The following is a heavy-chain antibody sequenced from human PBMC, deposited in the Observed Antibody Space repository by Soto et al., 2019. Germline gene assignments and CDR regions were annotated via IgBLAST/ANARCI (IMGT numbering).Heavy chain of an antibody. V-gene: IGHV3-23*01. CDR1: GFTFSSYA. J-gene: IGHJ4*02. Sequence: EVQLLESGGGLVQPGGSLRLSCAASGFTFSSYAMSWVRQAPGKGLEWVSAISGSGGSTYYADSVKGRFTISRDNSKNTLYLQMNSLRAEDTAVYYCAKDWTTILWFGELLYTPPVALDYWGQGTLVTVSS. CDR2: ISGSGGST. CDR3: AKDWTTILWFGELLYTPPVALDY. D-gene: IGHD3-10*01.